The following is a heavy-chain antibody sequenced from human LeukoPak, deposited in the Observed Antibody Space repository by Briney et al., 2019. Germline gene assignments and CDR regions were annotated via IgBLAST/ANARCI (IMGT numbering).Heavy chain of an antibody. CDR1: GFTFSPYT. V-gene: IGHV3-23*01. D-gene: IGHD3-10*01. CDR2: ISGSGGST. CDR3: AKDRGSGPRTLDY. J-gene: IGHJ4*02. Sequence: PGGSLRLSCAASGFTFSPYTMTWVRQAPGKGLEWVSAISGSGGSTYYADSVKGRFTISRDNSKNTLYLQMNSLRAEDTAVYYCAKDRGSGPRTLDYWGQGTLVTVSS.